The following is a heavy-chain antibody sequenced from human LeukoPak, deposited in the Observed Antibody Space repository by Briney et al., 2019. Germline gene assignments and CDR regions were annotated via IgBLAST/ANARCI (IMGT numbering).Heavy chain of an antibody. J-gene: IGHJ4*02. Sequence: PSETLSLTCTVSGGSITDHYWSWIRQPPGKGLELTGHIHSTGNTFYKPSLKSRITISLDTSRNQFSLKLSSVTAADTAVYYCARHWSYCGGDCYSGGIDYWGQGTLVTVSS. V-gene: IGHV4-59*08. CDR2: IHSTGNT. D-gene: IGHD2-21*02. CDR1: GGSITDHY. CDR3: ARHWSYCGGDCYSGGIDY.